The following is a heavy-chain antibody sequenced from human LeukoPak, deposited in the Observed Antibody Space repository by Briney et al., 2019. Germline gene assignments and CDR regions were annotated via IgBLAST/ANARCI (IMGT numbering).Heavy chain of an antibody. Sequence: SETLSLTCAVYGGSFSGYYWSWIRQPPGKGLEWIGEINHSGSTNYNPSLKSRVTISVDTSKDQFSLKLSSATAADTAVYYCARGQWRVYSSGWYFDYWGQGTLVTVSS. CDR1: GGSFSGYY. CDR3: ARGQWRVYSSGWYFDY. CDR2: INHSGST. V-gene: IGHV4-34*01. J-gene: IGHJ4*02. D-gene: IGHD6-19*01.